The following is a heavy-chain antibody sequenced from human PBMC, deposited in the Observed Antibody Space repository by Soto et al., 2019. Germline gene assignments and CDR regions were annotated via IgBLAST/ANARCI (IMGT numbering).Heavy chain of an antibody. J-gene: IGHJ4*02. V-gene: IGHV1-69*13. CDR3: AILRGSFWSGQFDY. CDR1: GYTFTSYA. Sequence: QVQLVQSGTEVKKPGASVKVSCKASGYTFTSYAIHWLRQAPGQRLEWMGWIIPIFGTANYAQKFQGRVTITADESTRTAYMELSSLRSEDTAVYYCAILRGSFWSGQFDYWGQGTLVTVSS. D-gene: IGHD3-3*01. CDR2: IIPIFGTA.